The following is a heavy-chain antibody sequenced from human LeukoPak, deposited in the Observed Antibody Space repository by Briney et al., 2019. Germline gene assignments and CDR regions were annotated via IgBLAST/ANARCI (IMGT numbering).Heavy chain of an antibody. D-gene: IGHD4-17*01. CDR1: GGSISSGGYY. CDR3: ARSGTVTTWNY. CDR2: IYYSGTT. J-gene: IGHJ4*02. Sequence: SETLSLTCTVSGGSISSGGYYWSWLRQHPGKGLEWIGCIYYSGTTYYHPSLMSRVAISVDTSKNQFSLKLSSVTAADTAVYYCARSGTVTTWNYWGQGTLVTVSS. V-gene: IGHV4-31*03.